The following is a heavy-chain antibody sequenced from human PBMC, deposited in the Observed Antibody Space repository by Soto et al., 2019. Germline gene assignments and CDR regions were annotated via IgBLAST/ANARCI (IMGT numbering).Heavy chain of an antibody. CDR3: ASARRRAFDY. Sequence: QVQLQQWGAGLLKPSETLSLTCAVYGGSFSGYYWSWIRQPPGQGLEWIGEINHSGSTNYNPSLKSRVTISVDTSKNQFSLKLSSVTAADTAVYYCASARRRAFDYWGQGTLVTVSS. CDR1: GGSFSGYY. D-gene: IGHD6-6*01. V-gene: IGHV4-34*01. J-gene: IGHJ4*02. CDR2: INHSGST.